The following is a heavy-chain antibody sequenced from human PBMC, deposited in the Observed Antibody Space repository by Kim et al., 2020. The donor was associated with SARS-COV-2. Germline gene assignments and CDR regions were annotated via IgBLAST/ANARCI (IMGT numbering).Heavy chain of an antibody. CDR2: IYYSGST. Sequence: SETLSLTCTVSGGSISSYYWSWIRQPPGKGLEWIGYIYYSGSTNYTPSLKSRVTISVDTSKNQFSLKLSSVTAADTAVYYCARLEYSSSSRFDPWGQGTLVTVSS. CDR1: GGSISSYY. V-gene: IGHV4-59*08. CDR3: ARLEYSSSSRFDP. D-gene: IGHD6-6*01. J-gene: IGHJ5*02.